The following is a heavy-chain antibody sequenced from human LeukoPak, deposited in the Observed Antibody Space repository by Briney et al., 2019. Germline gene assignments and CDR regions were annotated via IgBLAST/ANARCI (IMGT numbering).Heavy chain of an antibody. CDR2: IYTSGST. Sequence: SQTLSLTCTVSGGSISSGSYYWSWIRQPAGKGLEWIGRIYTSGSTNYNPSLKSRVTISVDTSKNQFSLKLSSVTAADTAVYYCARGKRGGWYFDYWGQRTPVTVSS. J-gene: IGHJ4*02. V-gene: IGHV4-61*02. CDR3: ARGKRGGWYFDY. CDR1: GGSISSGSYY. D-gene: IGHD6-19*01.